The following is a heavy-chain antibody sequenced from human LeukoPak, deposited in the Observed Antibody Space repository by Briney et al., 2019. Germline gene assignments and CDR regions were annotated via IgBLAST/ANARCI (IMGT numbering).Heavy chain of an antibody. D-gene: IGHD6-13*01. CDR1: GYTFTGYY. V-gene: IGHV1-2*02. Sequence: ASVKVSCKASGYTFTGYYMHWVRQAPGQGLEWMGWINPNSGGTNYAQKFQGRVTMTRDTSISTAYMELSRLRSDDTAVYYCARYSSSWFPPYYFDYWGQGTLVTVSS. CDR2: INPNSGGT. CDR3: ARYSSSWFPPYYFDY. J-gene: IGHJ4*02.